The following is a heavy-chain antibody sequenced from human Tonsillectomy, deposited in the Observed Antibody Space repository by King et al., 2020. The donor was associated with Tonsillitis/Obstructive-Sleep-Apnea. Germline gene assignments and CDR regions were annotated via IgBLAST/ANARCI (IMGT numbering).Heavy chain of an antibody. CDR2: IYSGGIT. V-gene: IGHV3-53*01. CDR1: GFTVSSNY. D-gene: IGHD3-16*01. J-gene: IGHJ4*02. Sequence: VQLVESGGGLIQPGGSLRLSCAASGFTVSSNYMSWVRQAPGKGLEWVSVIYSGGITYYADSVKGRFTISRDNSKNTLFLQINSLRAEDTAVYYCARGVGQFVHFDCWGQGTLVTVSS. CDR3: ARGVGQFVHFDC.